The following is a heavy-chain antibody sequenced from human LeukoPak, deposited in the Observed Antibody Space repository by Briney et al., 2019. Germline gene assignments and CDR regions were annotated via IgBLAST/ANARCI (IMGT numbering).Heavy chain of an antibody. J-gene: IGHJ5*02. D-gene: IGHD3-10*01. Sequence: TGGSLRLSCAASGFTFSDYYMSWIRQAPGKGLEWVSYISSSGSTIYYVDSVKGRFTISRDNAKNSLYLQMNSLRAEDTAVYYCARYGTMVRGVILNWFDPWGQGTLVTVSS. CDR1: GFTFSDYY. CDR3: ARYGTMVRGVILNWFDP. CDR2: ISSSGSTI. V-gene: IGHV3-11*04.